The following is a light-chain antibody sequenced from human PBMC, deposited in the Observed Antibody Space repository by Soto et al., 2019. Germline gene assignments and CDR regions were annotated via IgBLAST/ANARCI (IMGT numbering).Light chain of an antibody. CDR1: QRITNS. CDR3: QQTYSPPFP. V-gene: IGKV1-39*01. Sequence: DIQMTQSPSSLSASVGDRVTIPCRASQRITNSLNWYQQKPGRAPNLLIYAASSFQRGAPSRFSGSGSGTDYTLTISSLQPDDFATYYCQQTYSPPFPFGPGTKVDIK. J-gene: IGKJ3*01. CDR2: AAS.